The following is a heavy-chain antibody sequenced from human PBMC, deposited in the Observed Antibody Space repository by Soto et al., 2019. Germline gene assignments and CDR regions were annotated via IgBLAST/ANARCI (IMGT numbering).Heavy chain of an antibody. V-gene: IGHV4-34*01. D-gene: IGHD3-16*02. Sequence: SETLSLTCTVSGGSISGYYWSWIRQPPGKGLEWIGEINHSGSTNYNPSLKSRVTISVDTSKNQFSLKLSSVTAADTAVYYCARTYYDYIWGSYRYTGYYYMDVWGKGTTVTVSS. CDR3: ARTYYDYIWGSYRYTGYYYMDV. CDR1: GGSISGYY. CDR2: INHSGST. J-gene: IGHJ6*03.